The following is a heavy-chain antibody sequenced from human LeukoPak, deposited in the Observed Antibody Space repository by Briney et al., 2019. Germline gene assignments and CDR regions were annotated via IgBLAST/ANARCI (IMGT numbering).Heavy chain of an antibody. CDR3: TTDIAYCGGDCYSGAFDI. Sequence: GGSLRLSCAASGFTFSNAWMSWVRQAPGKGLEWVGRIKSKTDGGTTDYAAPVKGRFTISRDDSKNTLYLQMNSLKTEDTAVYCCTTDIAYCGGDCYSGAFDIWGQGTMVTVSS. CDR1: GFTFSNAW. J-gene: IGHJ3*02. D-gene: IGHD2-21*02. V-gene: IGHV3-15*01. CDR2: IKSKTDGGTT.